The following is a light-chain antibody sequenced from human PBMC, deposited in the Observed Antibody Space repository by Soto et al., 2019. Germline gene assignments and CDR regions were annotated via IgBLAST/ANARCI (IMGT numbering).Light chain of an antibody. V-gene: IGKV2-28*01. J-gene: IGKJ2*01. CDR1: QSLLHSNGYNY. Sequence: IVMTQSPLSLPVTPGEPASISCRSSQSLLHSNGYNYLDWYLQKPGQSPQLLIYLGSNRASGVPDRFSGSGSGTDFTLKISRVEAADVGVYYCMQALQIPNTFGQGTKLEIK. CDR2: LGS. CDR3: MQALQIPNT.